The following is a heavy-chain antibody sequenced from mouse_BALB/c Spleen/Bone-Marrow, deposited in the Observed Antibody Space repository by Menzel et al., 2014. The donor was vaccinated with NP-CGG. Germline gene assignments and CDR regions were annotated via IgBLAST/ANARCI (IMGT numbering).Heavy chain of an antibody. CDR2: IYPGSGST. V-gene: IGHV1-81*01. CDR3: ARLDGNYRYAMDY. CDR1: GYTFTDYV. J-gene: IGHJ4*01. Sequence: QVQLQQSGPELVKPGASVEMSCKASGYTFTDYVITWVKQRTGQGLEWIGEIYPGSGSTYYNEKFKGKATLTADKSSNTAYMELGSLTSEDSAVYFRARLDGNYRYAMDYWGQGTSVTVSS. D-gene: IGHD2-1*01.